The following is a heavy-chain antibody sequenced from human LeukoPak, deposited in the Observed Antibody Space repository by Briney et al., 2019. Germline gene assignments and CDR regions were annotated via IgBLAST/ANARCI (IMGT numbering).Heavy chain of an antibody. D-gene: IGHD3/OR15-3a*01. V-gene: IGHV3-30*02. CDR1: GFTFSSYG. J-gene: IGHJ5*02. CDR3: AKDFGLDYNWFGP. CDR2: IRYDGSNK. Sequence: GGSLRLSCAASGFTFSSYGMHWVRQAPGKGLEWVAFIRYDGSNKYYADSVKGRFTISRDNSKNTLYLQMNSLRAEDTAVYYCAKDFGLDYNWFGPWGQGTLVTVSS.